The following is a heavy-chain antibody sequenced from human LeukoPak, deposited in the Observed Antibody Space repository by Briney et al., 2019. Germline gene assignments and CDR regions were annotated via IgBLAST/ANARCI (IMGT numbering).Heavy chain of an antibody. CDR1: GGSFSGYY. Sequence: PSETLSLTCAVYGGSFSGYYWSWIRQPPGKGLEWIGEINHSGSTNYNPSLKSRVTISVDTSKNQFSLKLSSVTAADTAVYYCASAPGSGSYYFSYYYYMDVWGKGTTVTISS. CDR2: INHSGST. V-gene: IGHV4-34*01. CDR3: ASAPGSGSYYFSYYYYMDV. D-gene: IGHD1-26*01. J-gene: IGHJ6*03.